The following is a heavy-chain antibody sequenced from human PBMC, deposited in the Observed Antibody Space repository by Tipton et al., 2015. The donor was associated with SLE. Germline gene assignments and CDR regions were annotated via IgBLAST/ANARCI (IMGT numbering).Heavy chain of an antibody. CDR1: GFTFSSYA. Sequence: SLRLSCAASGFTFSSYAMSWVRQAPGKGLEWVSAISGSGGSTYYADSVKGRFTISRDNSKNTLYLQMSSLRAVDTAVYYCAKGGWELLGTDVWGQGTTVTVSS. CDR3: AKGGWELLGTDV. V-gene: IGHV3-23*01. D-gene: IGHD1-26*01. J-gene: IGHJ6*02. CDR2: ISGSGGST.